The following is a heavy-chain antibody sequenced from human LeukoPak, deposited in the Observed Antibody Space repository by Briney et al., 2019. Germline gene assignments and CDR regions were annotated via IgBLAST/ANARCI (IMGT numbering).Heavy chain of an antibody. Sequence: GRSLRLSCAASGFTFSSYARHWVRQAPGKGLEWVAVISYDGSNKYYADSVKGRFTISRDNSKNTLYLQMNSLRAEDTAVYYCARDGMSRDGYNYYYFDYWGQGTLVTVSS. D-gene: IGHD5-24*01. CDR2: ISYDGSNK. CDR3: ARDGMSRDGYNYYYFDY. J-gene: IGHJ4*02. V-gene: IGHV3-30*01. CDR1: GFTFSSYA.